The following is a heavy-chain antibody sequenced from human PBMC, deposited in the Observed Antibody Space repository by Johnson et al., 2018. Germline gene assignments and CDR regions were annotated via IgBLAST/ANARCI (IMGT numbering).Heavy chain of an antibody. CDR3: ARALSSGWYAFDI. D-gene: IGHD6-19*01. CDR2: IYVDGSTT. Sequence: VQLQESGGGLVQPGGSLRLSCAASGFTFSSYWMHWVRQAPGKGLVWVSRIYVDGSTTNYADSVKGRFTISRANAKNTLYLQMNSLGAEDTAVYYRARALSSGWYAFDIWGQGTMVTVSS. CDR1: GFTFSSYW. J-gene: IGHJ3*02. V-gene: IGHV3-74*01.